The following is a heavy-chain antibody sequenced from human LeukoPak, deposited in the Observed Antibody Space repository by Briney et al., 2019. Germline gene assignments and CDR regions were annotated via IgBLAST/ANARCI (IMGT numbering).Heavy chain of an antibody. CDR3: ARAGDFDY. CDR1: GGSISSAGSY. V-gene: IGHV4-30-4*01. J-gene: IGHJ4*02. Sequence: SETLSLTCTVSGGSISSAGSYWSWIRQPPGKGLEWIGYIDYSGTTYYNLSLKSRVSISADMSKNQFSLKLTSVTAADTAVYFCARAGDFDYWGQGTLVTVSS. CDR2: IDYSGTT.